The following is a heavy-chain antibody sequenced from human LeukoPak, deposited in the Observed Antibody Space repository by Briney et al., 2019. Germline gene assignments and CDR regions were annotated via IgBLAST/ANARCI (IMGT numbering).Heavy chain of an antibody. CDR2: INSDGSTT. CDR1: GFTFSTYW. CDR3: TRGWTADY. D-gene: IGHD3/OR15-3a*01. J-gene: IGHJ4*02. V-gene: IGHV3-74*01. Sequence: GGSLRLSCAASGFTFSTYWMHWVRQAPGKGLVWVSRINSDGSTTTYVDSMEGRFTISRDNAKNTLYLEMNSLRAEDTAVYYCTRGWTADYWGQGTLVTVSS.